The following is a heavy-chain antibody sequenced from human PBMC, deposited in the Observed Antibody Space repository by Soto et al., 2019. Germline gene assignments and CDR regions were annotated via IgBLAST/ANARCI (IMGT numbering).Heavy chain of an antibody. CDR3: SRESGDWPLNWFDP. Sequence: GGSLRLSCAASGFNFSNHWMHWVRQRPAEGLVWVSGITSHGKSKDYAESVKGRFAISRDNAKNKFYLKMNGLTAEDTAVYYCSRESGDWPLNWFDPWGQGTLVTVSS. CDR2: ITSHGKSK. CDR1: GFNFSNHW. J-gene: IGHJ5*02. D-gene: IGHD2-21*02. V-gene: IGHV3-74*01.